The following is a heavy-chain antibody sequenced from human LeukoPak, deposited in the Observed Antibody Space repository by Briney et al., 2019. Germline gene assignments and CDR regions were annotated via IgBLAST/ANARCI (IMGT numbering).Heavy chain of an antibody. CDR3: AREGGNMITFGGVIVLPYYFDY. D-gene: IGHD3-16*02. CDR2: IYTSGST. Sequence: SETLSLTCTVSGGSISSGSYYWSWIRQPAGKGLEWIGRIYTSGSTNYNPSLKSRVTISVDTSKNQFSLKLSSVTAADTAVYYCAREGGNMITFGGVIVLPYYFDYWGQGTLVTVSS. CDR1: GGSISSGSYY. J-gene: IGHJ4*02. V-gene: IGHV4-61*02.